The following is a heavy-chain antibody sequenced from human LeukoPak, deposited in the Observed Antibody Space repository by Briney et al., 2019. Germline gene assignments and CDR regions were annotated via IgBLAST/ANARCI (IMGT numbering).Heavy chain of an antibody. Sequence: SETLSLTCGASGCSVSSTNWWSWIRHPPGKRLEWIGEVHLDGRTNFNPSLKSRLTMSVDLSENHVSLKLTSVTAADTAVYFCAREGGFYRPLDYSGQGTLVTVSS. CDR2: VHLDGRT. CDR3: AREGGFYRPLDY. V-gene: IGHV4-4*02. J-gene: IGHJ4*02. CDR1: GCSVSSTNW. D-gene: IGHD6-25*01.